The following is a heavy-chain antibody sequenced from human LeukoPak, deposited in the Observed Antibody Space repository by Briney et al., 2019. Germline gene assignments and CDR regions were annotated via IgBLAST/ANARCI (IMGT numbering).Heavy chain of an antibody. CDR3: VRVSGFCTNGVCPSFDP. CDR2: VSYDGTDT. Sequence: GGSLRHSCAASGFTFTNYAMNWVRQAPGKGLEWVATVSYDGTDTSYADSVKGRFAIFRDNSKNTLYLQMNSLRTEDTAVYYCVRVSGFCTNGVCPSFDPWGQGTLVTVSS. J-gene: IGHJ5*02. CDR1: GFTFTNYA. D-gene: IGHD2-8*01. V-gene: IGHV3-30*09.